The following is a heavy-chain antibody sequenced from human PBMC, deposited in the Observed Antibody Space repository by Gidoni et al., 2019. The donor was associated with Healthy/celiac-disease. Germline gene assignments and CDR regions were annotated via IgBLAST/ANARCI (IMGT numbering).Heavy chain of an antibody. J-gene: IGHJ4*02. V-gene: IGHV4-34*01. D-gene: IGHD3-22*01. CDR3: ARGRGSTGLITMIVVGPRRNVYYFDY. Sequence: QVQLQQWGAGLLKPSETLSLTCAVYGGSFSGYYWSWIHQPPGKGLEWIGEINHSGSTNYTPTLKSRVTISVDTSKNQFSRKLSSVTAADTAVYYCARGRGSTGLITMIVVGPRRNVYYFDYWGQGTLVTVSS. CDR2: INHSGST. CDR1: GGSFSGYY.